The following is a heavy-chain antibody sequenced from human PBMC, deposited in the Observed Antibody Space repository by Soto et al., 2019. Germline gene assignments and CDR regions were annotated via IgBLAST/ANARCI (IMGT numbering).Heavy chain of an antibody. V-gene: IGHV4-30-2*01. CDR1: GGSISSGGYS. CDR2: IYHSGST. Sequence: SETLSLTCAVSGGSISSGGYSWSWIRQPPGKGLEWIGYIYHSGSTYYNPSLKSRVTISVDNSKNTLYVQMNSLRTEDSAVYYCARDSETNGYSYDYFDYWGQGTLVTVSS. CDR3: ARDSETNGYSYDYFDY. D-gene: IGHD5-18*01. J-gene: IGHJ4*02.